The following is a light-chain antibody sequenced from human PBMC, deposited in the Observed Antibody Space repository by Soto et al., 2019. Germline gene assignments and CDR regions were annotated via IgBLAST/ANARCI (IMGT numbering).Light chain of an antibody. Sequence: DIQMTQSPSTLSAYVGDRVTITCRASQSISSWLAWYQQKPGKAPKLLIYKASSLESGVPSRFSGSGSGTEFTLTISSLQPDDFATYYCQQYNSYSGTFGQGTKADI. V-gene: IGKV1-5*03. CDR3: QQYNSYSGT. J-gene: IGKJ1*01. CDR2: KAS. CDR1: QSISSW.